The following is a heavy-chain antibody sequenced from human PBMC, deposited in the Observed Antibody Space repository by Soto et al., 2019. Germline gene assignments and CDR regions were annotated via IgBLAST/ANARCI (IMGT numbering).Heavy chain of an antibody. CDR3: ARLKGYSSGWYPLIYYDY. CDR2: IYYSGST. Sequence: SETLSLTCNVSDDSISSGRYYWGWVRQPPGKGLEWIGTIYYSGSTYYNPSLKSRVTISVDTSKKWFSVKLSSVTAADMAVYYCARLKGYSSGWYPLIYYDYWGQGTLVTVSS. D-gene: IGHD6-19*01. J-gene: IGHJ4*02. CDR1: DDSISSGRYY. V-gene: IGHV4-39*01.